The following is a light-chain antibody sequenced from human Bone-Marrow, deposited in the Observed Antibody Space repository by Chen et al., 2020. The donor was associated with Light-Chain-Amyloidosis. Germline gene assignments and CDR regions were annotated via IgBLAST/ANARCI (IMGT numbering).Light chain of an antibody. CDR2: CSS. V-gene: IGKV3-20*01. CDR1: QPISSNY. J-gene: IGKJ4*01. Sequence: EIVLTQSPGTLSLSPGEGANLSCRASQPISSNYLTLYQQKFGQAPRLLIYCSSSRATGIPDRFNGSGYGTDFTLTIHRLAPEDFAMYYCQQYGTSPRTFGGGTKVELQ. CDR3: QQYGTSPRT.